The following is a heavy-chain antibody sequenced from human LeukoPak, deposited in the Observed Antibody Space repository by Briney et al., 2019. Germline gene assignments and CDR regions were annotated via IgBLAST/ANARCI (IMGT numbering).Heavy chain of an antibody. CDR1: GFTFSSYG. D-gene: IGHD5-18*01. CDR3: ARELDTAMAVDY. V-gene: IGHV3-30*02. J-gene: IGHJ4*02. Sequence: GGSLRLSCAASGFTFSSYGMHWVRQAPGKGLEWAAFIRYDGSNKYYADSVKGRFTISRDNSKNTLYLQMNSLRAEDTAVYYCARELDTAMAVDYWGQGTLVTVSS. CDR2: IRYDGSNK.